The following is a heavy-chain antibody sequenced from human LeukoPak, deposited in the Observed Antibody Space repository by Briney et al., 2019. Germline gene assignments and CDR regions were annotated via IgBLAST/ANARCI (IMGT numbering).Heavy chain of an antibody. J-gene: IGHJ4*02. CDR3: TALGYSCSWYFRKIGDY. V-gene: IGHV3-15*01. CDR2: IQSKTDGGTA. D-gene: IGHD6-13*01. CDR1: GFTFSNAW. Sequence: GGALILSFAASGFTFSNAWSSWVRRAPGKGLEWVGPIQSKTDGGTADYAAAVKGRCTISRDDSNTTLYLQMNSLKTEDTAVYYCTALGYSCSWYFRKIGDYWGQGTLVTVSS.